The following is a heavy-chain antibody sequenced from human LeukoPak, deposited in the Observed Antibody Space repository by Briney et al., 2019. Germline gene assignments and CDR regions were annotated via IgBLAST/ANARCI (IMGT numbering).Heavy chain of an antibody. J-gene: IGHJ6*02. CDR2: TSYDGGNK. D-gene: IGHD6-13*01. V-gene: IGHV3-30*18. CDR1: GFTLSSSA. Sequence: GGSLRLSCAASGFTLSSSAMHWVRQAPGKGLEWVAVTSYDGGNKYYADSVKGRFTISRDNSKNTLYLQMNSLRAEDTAVYYCAKGQYSSSWYVYYYYGMDVWGQGTTVTVSS. CDR3: AKGQYSSSWYVYYYYGMDV.